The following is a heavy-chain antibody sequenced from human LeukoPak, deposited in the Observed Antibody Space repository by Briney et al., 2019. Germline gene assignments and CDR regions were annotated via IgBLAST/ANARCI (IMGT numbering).Heavy chain of an antibody. D-gene: IGHD3-10*01. CDR1: GGSVSSGSYC. Sequence: KPSETLSLTCTVSGGSVSSGSYCWSWIRQPPGKGLEWIVYIYYSGSTNYNPSPKSRVTISVDTSKNQFSLKLSSETAADTAVYYCARTHYGSGSHNWFDPWGQGTLVTVSS. CDR3: ARTHYGSGSHNWFDP. CDR2: IYYSGST. J-gene: IGHJ5*02. V-gene: IGHV4-61*01.